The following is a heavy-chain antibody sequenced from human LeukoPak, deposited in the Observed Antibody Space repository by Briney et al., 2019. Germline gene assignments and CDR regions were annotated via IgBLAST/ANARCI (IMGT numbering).Heavy chain of an antibody. CDR1: GGSIAGYY. V-gene: IGHV4-59*01. J-gene: IGHJ4*02. Sequence: SETLSLTCTVSGGSIAGYYWSWIRQPPGKGLEWIGYIFYSGNSNYNPSLKSRVTVSVDTSKNQFSLRLSSVTAADTAVYYCARLGGAPSYFDYWGQGTLVTVSS. CDR3: ARLGGAPSYFDY. CDR2: IFYSGNS. D-gene: IGHD1-26*01.